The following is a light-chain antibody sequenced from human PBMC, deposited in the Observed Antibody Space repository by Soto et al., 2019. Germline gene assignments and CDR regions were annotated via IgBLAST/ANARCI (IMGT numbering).Light chain of an antibody. J-gene: IGLJ1*01. CDR3: QSYGGSISGSV. CDR1: SSNIGGGFD. Sequence: QSVLTQPPSVSGAPGQRVTISCTGTSSNIGGGFDVQWYQQLPGAAPKLLIYTNNRRPSGVPDRFSGSKSGTSASLAITGLQAEDEADYYCQSYGGSISGSVFGPGTKVTVL. CDR2: TNN. V-gene: IGLV1-40*01.